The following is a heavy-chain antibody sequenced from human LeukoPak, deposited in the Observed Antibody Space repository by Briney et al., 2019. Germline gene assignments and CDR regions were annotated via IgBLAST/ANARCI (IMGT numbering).Heavy chain of an antibody. D-gene: IGHD3-10*01. Sequence: ASVKVSCKAFGGTFSSYAISWVRQAPGQGLEWMGGIIPIFGTANYAQKFQGRVTITADESTSTAYMELSSLRSEDTAVYYCASRVVRGVITYNWFDPWGQGTLVTVSS. J-gene: IGHJ5*02. V-gene: IGHV1-69*13. CDR1: GGTFSSYA. CDR2: IIPIFGTA. CDR3: ASRVVRGVITYNWFDP.